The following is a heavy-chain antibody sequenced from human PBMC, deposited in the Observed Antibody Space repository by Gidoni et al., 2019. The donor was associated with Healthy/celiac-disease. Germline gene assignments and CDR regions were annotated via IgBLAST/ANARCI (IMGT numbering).Heavy chain of an antibody. J-gene: IGHJ4*02. D-gene: IGHD3-3*01. CDR1: GGSISSYY. CDR2: IYYSGST. CDR3: ARGDTIFGVVPDY. Sequence: QVQLQEAGSGLVKPSETPSLTCTVAGGSISSYYWCWIRPPPGKGLEWIGYIYYSGSTNYNPSLKSRVTISVGTSKNQFALKLSSVTAADTAVYYCARGDTIFGVVPDYWGQGTLVTVSS. V-gene: IGHV4-59*01.